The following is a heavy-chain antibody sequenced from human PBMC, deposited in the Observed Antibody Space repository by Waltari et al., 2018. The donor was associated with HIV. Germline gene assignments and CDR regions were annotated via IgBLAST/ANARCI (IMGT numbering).Heavy chain of an antibody. Sequence: QVQLVQSGAEVKKPGASVKVSCKASGYTFTSYDINWVRQATGQGLEWMGWMNPNSGNTGYAQKFQGRVTMTRNTSISTAYMELSSLRSEDTAVYYCARAPLRFLEWLTTQNWFDPWGQGTLVTVSS. CDR2: MNPNSGNT. D-gene: IGHD3-3*01. CDR3: ARAPLRFLEWLTTQNWFDP. CDR1: GYTFTSYD. J-gene: IGHJ5*02. V-gene: IGHV1-8*01.